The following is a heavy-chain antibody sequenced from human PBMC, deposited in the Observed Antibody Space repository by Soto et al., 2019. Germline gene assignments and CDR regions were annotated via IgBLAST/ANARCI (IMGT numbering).Heavy chain of an antibody. J-gene: IGHJ6*02. V-gene: IGHV1-2*02. Sequence: ASVKVSCKASGYTFTGYYMHWVRQAPGQGLEWMGWINPNSGGTNYAQKFQGRVTMTRDTSISTAYMELSRLRSDDTAVYYCAREERSYYYGMDAWAQGTTVTVSS. CDR2: INPNSGGT. D-gene: IGHD1-1*01. CDR3: AREERSYYYGMDA. CDR1: GYTFTGYY.